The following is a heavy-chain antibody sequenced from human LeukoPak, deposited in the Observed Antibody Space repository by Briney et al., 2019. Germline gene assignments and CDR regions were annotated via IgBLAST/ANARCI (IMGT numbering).Heavy chain of an antibody. J-gene: IGHJ4*02. CDR3: ARVMWPYSSGWGTSNSLGFDY. V-gene: IGHV1-18*01. CDR2: ISAYIGNT. Sequence: ASVKVSCKASGGTFSSYAISWVPQAPGHGLEGMGWISAYIGNTNYAQKPQGRVTMTTDTSTSTAYMELRSLRSDDTAVYYCARVMWPYSSGWGTSNSLGFDYWGQGTLVTVSS. CDR1: GGTFSSYA. D-gene: IGHD6-19*01.